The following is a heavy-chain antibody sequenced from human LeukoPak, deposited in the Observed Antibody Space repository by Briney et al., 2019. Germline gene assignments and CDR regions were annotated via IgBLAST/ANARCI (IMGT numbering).Heavy chain of an antibody. D-gene: IGHD3-22*01. J-gene: IGHJ4*02. V-gene: IGHV4-59*08. CDR3: ARHYDSTGYWYYFDY. CDR2: IYYSGST. CDR1: GGSISSYY. Sequence: PSETLSLTCTVSGGSISSYYWSWVRQPPGKGLEWIGYIYYSGSTNYNPSLKSRVTISVDTSTSQFSLKLSSVTVADTAVYYCARHYDSTGYWYYFDYWGQGTLVTVSS.